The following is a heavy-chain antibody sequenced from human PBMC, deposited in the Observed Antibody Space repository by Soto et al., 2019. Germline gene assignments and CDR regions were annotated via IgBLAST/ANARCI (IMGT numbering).Heavy chain of an antibody. D-gene: IGHD3-3*01. CDR1: GGSFSGYY. CDR3: AGDFWSGYFGHPTYGMDV. V-gene: IGHV4-34*01. Sequence: LSLTCAVYGGSFSGYYWSWIRPPPGKGLEWIGEINHSGSTNYNPSLKSRVTISVDTSKNQFSLKLSSVTAADTAVYYCAGDFWSGYFGHPTYGMDVWVQGTTVTVSS. J-gene: IGHJ6*02. CDR2: INHSGST.